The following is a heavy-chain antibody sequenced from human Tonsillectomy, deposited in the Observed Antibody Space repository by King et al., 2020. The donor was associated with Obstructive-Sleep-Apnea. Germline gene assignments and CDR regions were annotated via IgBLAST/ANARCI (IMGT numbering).Heavy chain of an antibody. CDR3: AKGNIAEVPAAPYS. Sequence: VQLVESGGGLVQPGGSLRLSCAASGFTFSSYAMNWVRQAPGKGLEWVSVISGSGDGTYYADSVRGRFTISRDNSKNTLYLQMNSLRAEDTAVYYCAKGNIAEVPAAPYSWGQGTLVTVSS. J-gene: IGHJ4*02. CDR2: ISGSGDGT. CDR1: GFTFSSYA. V-gene: IGHV3-23*04. D-gene: IGHD2-2*01.